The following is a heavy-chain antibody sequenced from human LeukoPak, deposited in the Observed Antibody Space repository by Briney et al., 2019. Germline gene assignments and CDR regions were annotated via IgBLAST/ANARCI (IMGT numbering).Heavy chain of an antibody. V-gene: IGHV5-51*01. J-gene: IGHJ4*02. D-gene: IGHD3-10*01. CDR1: GYGFTSYW. CDR3: AIPGGGFGDLLFY. Sequence: GEPLKISFKGSGYGFTSYWIGWVRPMPGKGLEWMGIIYPGDSDTRYSPSFQGQVTISADKSISTAYLQWSSLKASDTAMFYCAIPGGGFGDLLFYWGQGTLVTVSS. CDR2: IYPGDSDT.